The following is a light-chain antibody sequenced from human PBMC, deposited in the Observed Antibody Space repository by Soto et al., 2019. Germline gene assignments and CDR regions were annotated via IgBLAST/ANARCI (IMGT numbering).Light chain of an antibody. J-gene: IGKJ1*01. Sequence: ITLTKSPSSLSAYTGDRVTLTCRASQGISSYLAWYQQKPGKAPKLLIYAASTLQSGVPSRFSGSGSGTDFTLTISCLQSEDFAVYYCQHYGGSPWPFGQVTIVDI. V-gene: IGKV1-8*01. CDR3: QHYGGSPWP. CDR1: QGISSY. CDR2: AAS.